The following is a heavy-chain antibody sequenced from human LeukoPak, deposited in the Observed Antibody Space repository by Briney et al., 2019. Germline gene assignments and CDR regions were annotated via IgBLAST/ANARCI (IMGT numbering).Heavy chain of an antibody. CDR2: IYYSGST. V-gene: IGHV4-59*01. D-gene: IGHD2-21*02. CDR1: GGSISSYY. J-gene: IGHJ4*02. Sequence: SETLSLTCTVSGGSISSYYWNWIRQPPGKGLEWIGDIYYSGSTNYNPSLKSRVTISVDTSKNQFSLKLSSVTAADTAVYYCAGANGGDFFDYWGQGTLVTVSS. CDR3: AGANGGDFFDY.